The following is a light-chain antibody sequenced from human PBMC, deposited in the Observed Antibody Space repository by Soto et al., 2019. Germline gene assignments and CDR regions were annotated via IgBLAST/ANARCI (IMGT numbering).Light chain of an antibody. V-gene: IGKV3-20*01. CDR1: QSVSSRY. Sequence: EIVMTQSPATLSVSPGERATLSCRASQSVSSRYLAWYQQTPGQPPRILIYGASSRATGIPDRFSGSGSGTDCTLTISSLEPEDFAVYYCQQYGSPAWTFGQGTKVDIK. CDR3: QQYGSPAWT. J-gene: IGKJ1*01. CDR2: GAS.